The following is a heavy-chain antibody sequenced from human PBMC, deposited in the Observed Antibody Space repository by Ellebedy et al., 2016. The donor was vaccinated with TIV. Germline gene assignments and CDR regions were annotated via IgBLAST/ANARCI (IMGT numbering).Heavy chain of an antibody. CDR1: GFPFSSYA. J-gene: IGHJ4*02. Sequence: PGGSLRLSCAASGFPFSSYAMSWVRQAPGKGLDWVSEISGRGGGTYYADSVKGRFTISRDNSKKTLYLQMNSLRAEDTALYYCAKAPYSLGWYSGADYWGQGTLVTVSS. CDR2: ISGRGGGT. V-gene: IGHV3-23*01. CDR3: AKAPYSLGWYSGADY. D-gene: IGHD6-13*01.